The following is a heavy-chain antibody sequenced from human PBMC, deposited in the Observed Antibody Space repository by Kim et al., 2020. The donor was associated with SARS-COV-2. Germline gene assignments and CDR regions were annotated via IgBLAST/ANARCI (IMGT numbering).Heavy chain of an antibody. Sequence: GGSLRLSCSASGFFFSNYDMHWIRQAPGKGLQYVSTISPNGDTTFYADSVKGRFIVSRDNSKTTLYLQMSSLRPEDTAVYYCVRSRDYHYNLDVCGQGTTVTVSS. CDR1: GFFFSNYD. V-gene: IGHV3-64D*06. CDR3: VRSRDYHYNLDV. J-gene: IGHJ6*02. CDR2: ISPNGDTT.